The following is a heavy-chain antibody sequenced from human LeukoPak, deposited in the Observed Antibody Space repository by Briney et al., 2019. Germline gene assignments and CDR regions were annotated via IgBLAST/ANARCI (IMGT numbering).Heavy chain of an antibody. CDR1: GFTFSSYA. CDR2: ITASGGNT. Sequence: GGSLRLSCAASGFTFSSYAMGWVRQAPGKGLEWVSAITASGGNTYCADSVKGRFTISRDNSKNTLHLQVNSLRAEDTAVYYCAKGNGYSYGRYYFDYWGQGTLVTVSS. V-gene: IGHV3-23*01. CDR3: AKGNGYSYGRYYFDY. D-gene: IGHD5-18*01. J-gene: IGHJ4*02.